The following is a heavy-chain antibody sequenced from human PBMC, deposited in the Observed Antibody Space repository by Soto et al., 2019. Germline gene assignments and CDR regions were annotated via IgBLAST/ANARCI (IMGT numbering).Heavy chain of an antibody. CDR3: ARDRPYCSTTSCSALWGYMDV. CDR2: MNQGGGET. D-gene: IGHD2-2*01. Sequence: GGSLRLSCEAPEFPFSAYWMSWVRQAPGKGLEWVANMNQGGGETYYLDSVKGRFTISRDNARNSLFLQMDSLRVEDTAVYYCARDRPYCSTTSCSALWGYMDVWGKGTTVTVSS. J-gene: IGHJ6*03. CDR1: EFPFSAYW. V-gene: IGHV3-7*01.